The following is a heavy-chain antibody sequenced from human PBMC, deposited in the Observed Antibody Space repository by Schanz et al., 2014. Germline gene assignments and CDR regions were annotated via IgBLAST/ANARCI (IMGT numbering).Heavy chain of an antibody. D-gene: IGHD2-21*02. Sequence: EVQLVESGGGLVQPGGSLRLSCTASGFTFSSYSMNWVRQAPGKGLEWVSYVSRSTPDIYYADSVKGRFTMSRDNAKNSGFLQMNSLRAEDTAVYYCVRERTNYGGNSYFFDHWGQGTLVTVSS. J-gene: IGHJ4*02. CDR2: VSRSTPDI. CDR3: VRERTNYGGNSYFFDH. CDR1: GFTFSSYS. V-gene: IGHV3-48*01.